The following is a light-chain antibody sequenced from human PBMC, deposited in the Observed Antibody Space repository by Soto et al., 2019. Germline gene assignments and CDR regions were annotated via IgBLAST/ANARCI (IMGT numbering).Light chain of an antibody. CDR2: EGT. CDR1: RGVVENYNL. Sequence: QSVLTQPASVSGSPGQSITISCTGTRGVVENYNLVSWYQHHPGTAPKLIIYEGTKRPSGVSNRFSGSESGNTASLTISGLQAEDEADYYCCSHAGSSTYVFGTGTMVTVL. J-gene: IGLJ1*01. CDR3: CSHAGSSTYV. V-gene: IGLV2-23*01.